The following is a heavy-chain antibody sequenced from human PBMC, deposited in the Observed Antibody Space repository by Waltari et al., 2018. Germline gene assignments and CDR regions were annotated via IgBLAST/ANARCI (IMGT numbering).Heavy chain of an antibody. CDR3: ARETSGIAAAGSLDY. Sequence: QVQLQQWGAGLLKPSETLSLTCAVYGGSFSGYYWSWIRQPPGKGLEWIGEINHSGSTNYNPSLKSRVTISVDTSKNQFSLKLSSVTAADTAVYYCARETSGIAAAGSLDYWGQGTLVTVSS. D-gene: IGHD6-13*01. CDR2: INHSGST. V-gene: IGHV4-34*01. J-gene: IGHJ4*02. CDR1: GGSFSGYY.